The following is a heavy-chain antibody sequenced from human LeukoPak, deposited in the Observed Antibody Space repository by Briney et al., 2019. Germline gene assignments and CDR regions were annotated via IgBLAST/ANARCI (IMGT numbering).Heavy chain of an antibody. CDR3: ASVRRDGYPFDY. Sequence: SETLSLTCTVSGDSISSSGHYWGWIRQPPGKGLEWIASLYYSGSTYYNPSLKSRVTISVDTSKNQFSLKLSSVTAADTAVYYCASVRRDGYPFDYWGQGTLVTVSS. CDR2: LYYSGST. V-gene: IGHV4-39*07. CDR1: GDSISSSGHY. J-gene: IGHJ4*02. D-gene: IGHD5-24*01.